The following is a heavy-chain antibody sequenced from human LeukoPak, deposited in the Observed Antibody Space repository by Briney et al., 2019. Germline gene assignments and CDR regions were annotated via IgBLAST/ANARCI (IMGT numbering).Heavy chain of an antibody. J-gene: IGHJ4*02. CDR1: GGFNTHHY. CDR3: ARGQWLPVFAF. V-gene: IGHV4-59*11. Sequence: SETLSLTCSVSGGFNTHHYWSWIRQPPGKGLEWVGYIYHSGSTNYNPSLKSRVTISVDTSKNHFSLKLSSVTAADRAVYYCARGQWLPVFAFWGQGTLVTVSS. D-gene: IGHD3-22*01. CDR2: IYHSGST.